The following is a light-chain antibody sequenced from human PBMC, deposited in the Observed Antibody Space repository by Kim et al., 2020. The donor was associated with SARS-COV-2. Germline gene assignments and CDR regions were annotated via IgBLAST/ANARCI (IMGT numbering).Light chain of an antibody. Sequence: QSALTQPASVSGSPGQSITISCTGTSSDVGAHNYVSWYQHHPGKAPKLMIYDVTRRPSGISNRFSGSKSGNTASLTISGLQAEDGADYYRSSYTGSVVFGGGTQLTVL. CDR1: SSDVGAHNY. V-gene: IGLV2-14*03. J-gene: IGLJ2*01. CDR3: SSYTGSVV. CDR2: DVT.